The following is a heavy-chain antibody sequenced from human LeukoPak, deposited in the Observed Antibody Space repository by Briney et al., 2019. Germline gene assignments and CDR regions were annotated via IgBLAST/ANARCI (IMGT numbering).Heavy chain of an antibody. Sequence: PGGSLRLSCAASGFTFSRYWMSWVRQAPGKGLEWVANIKQDGSEKYYVDSVKGRFTISRDNAKNSLYLQMNSLRAEDTAVYYCARDYSPKTDGLDYWGQGTLVTVSS. J-gene: IGHJ4*02. V-gene: IGHV3-7*01. CDR3: ARDYSPKTDGLDY. D-gene: IGHD1-1*01. CDR1: GFTFSRYW. CDR2: IKQDGSEK.